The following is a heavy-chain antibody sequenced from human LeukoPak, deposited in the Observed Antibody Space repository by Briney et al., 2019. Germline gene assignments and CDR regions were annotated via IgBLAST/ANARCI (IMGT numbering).Heavy chain of an antibody. V-gene: IGHV3-23*01. D-gene: IGHD5-18*01. Sequence: PGGSLTLSCTASGFTFNYYAMSWVRQAPGKGLEWVSSISDNEGRTYYTDSVKGRFTISRDNTKNTVYLQMHNLRADDTAVYFCSRHDSFIPYWGQGALVIVAS. CDR3: SRHDSFIPY. CDR1: GFTFNYYA. CDR2: ISDNEGRT. J-gene: IGHJ4*02.